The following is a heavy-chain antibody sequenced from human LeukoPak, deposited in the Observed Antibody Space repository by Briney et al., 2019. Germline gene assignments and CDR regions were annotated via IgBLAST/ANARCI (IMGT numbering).Heavy chain of an antibody. CDR3: ARDRLGYCTNGVCGYFDY. CDR2: ISSSSSYI. V-gene: IGHV3-21*01. J-gene: IGHJ4*02. D-gene: IGHD2-8*01. CDR1: GFTFSSYS. Sequence: GSLRLSCAASGFTFSSYSMNWVRQAPGKGLEWVSSISSSSSYIYYADSVKGRFTISRDNAKNSLYLQMNSLRAEDTAVYYCARDRLGYCTNGVCGYFDYWGQGTLVTVSS.